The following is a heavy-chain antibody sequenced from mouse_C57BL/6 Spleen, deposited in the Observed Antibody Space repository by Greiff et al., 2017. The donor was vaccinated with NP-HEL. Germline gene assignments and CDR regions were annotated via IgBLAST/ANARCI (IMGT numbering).Heavy chain of an antibody. CDR1: GYTFTSYW. J-gene: IGHJ4*01. V-gene: IGHV1-55*01. CDR3: ARSEGNRAMDY. CDR2: FYPGSGST. Sequence: QVQLQQPGAELVKPGASVKMSCKASGYTFTSYWITWVKQRHGQGLAWIGDFYPGSGSTNYNEKFKSKATLTVATTSRTAYMQLSSLTSEDSAVYYCARSEGNRAMDYWGQGTSVTVSS. D-gene: IGHD2-1*01.